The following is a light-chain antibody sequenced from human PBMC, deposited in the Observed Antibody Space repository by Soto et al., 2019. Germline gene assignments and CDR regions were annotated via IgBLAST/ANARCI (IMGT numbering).Light chain of an antibody. V-gene: IGKV1-39*01. J-gene: IGKJ1*01. CDR3: QQSYSTPRT. Sequence: DIPMTQSPSSLSASVGDRVTITCRASQSISSYLNWYQQKPGKAPKLLIYAASRLQSGVPSRFSGSGSGTDFTLTISSLQPEDFANYYCQQSYSTPRTFGQGTKVEIK. CDR2: AAS. CDR1: QSISSY.